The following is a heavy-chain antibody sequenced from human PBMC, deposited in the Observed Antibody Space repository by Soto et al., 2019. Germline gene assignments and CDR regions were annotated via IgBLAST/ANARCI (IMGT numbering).Heavy chain of an antibody. D-gene: IGHD1-26*01. Sequence: QVQLVQSGAEVKKPGYSVKVSCKASGGTFSTYAISWVRQAPGQGLEWMGGVIPIFGTSTYAQNFQGRVTITADESTSTAYMELSRLRSEDTAVYYCARVRVVGATRLYYHYGLDVWGQGTTVTVSS. V-gene: IGHV1-69*01. CDR3: ARVRVVGATRLYYHYGLDV. CDR2: VIPIFGTS. CDR1: GGTFSTYA. J-gene: IGHJ6*02.